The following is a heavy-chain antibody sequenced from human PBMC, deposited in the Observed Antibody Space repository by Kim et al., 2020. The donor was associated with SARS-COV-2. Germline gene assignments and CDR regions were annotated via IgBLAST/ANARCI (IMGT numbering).Heavy chain of an antibody. CDR2: ISGSGGST. D-gene: IGHD2-2*01. CDR1: GFTFSSYA. V-gene: IGHV3-23*01. Sequence: GGSLRLSCAASGFTFSSYAMSWVRQAPGKGLEWVSAISGSGGSTYYADSVKGRFTISRDNSKNTLYLQMNSLRAEDTAVYYCANQYCSSTSCYLSYGLFAYWGQGTLVTVSS. J-gene: IGHJ4*02. CDR3: ANQYCSSTSCYLSYGLFAY.